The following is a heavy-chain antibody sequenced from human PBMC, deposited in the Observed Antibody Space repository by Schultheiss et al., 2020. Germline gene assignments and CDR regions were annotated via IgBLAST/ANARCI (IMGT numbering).Heavy chain of an antibody. J-gene: IGHJ3*02. CDR2: IYYSGST. D-gene: IGHD2-2*01. Sequence: SETLSLTCTVSGGSIISSSYYWGWIRQPPGKGLEWIGSIYYSGSTYYNPSLKSRVTISVDTSKNQFSLKLSSVTAADTAVYYCAREKAYCSSTSCWGDAFDIWGQGTMVTVSS. V-gene: IGHV4-39*07. CDR1: GGSIISSSYY. CDR3: AREKAYCSSTSCWGDAFDI.